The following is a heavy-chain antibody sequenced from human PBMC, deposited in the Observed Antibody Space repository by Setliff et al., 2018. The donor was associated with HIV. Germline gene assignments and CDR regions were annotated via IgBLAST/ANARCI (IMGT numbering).Heavy chain of an antibody. V-gene: IGHV4-39*02. CDR1: GVAISGSTYY. J-gene: IGHJ6*03. Sequence: SETLSLTCAATGVAISGSTYYWAWIRQSPGRGLQWIGSVHYTGSSYRNPSLKSRLTISIDTSRNHFSLNLTTATAADTAVYYCAMTLRLFDWGYMDVWGKGTTVTVS. CDR3: AMTLRLFDWGYMDV. CDR2: VHYTGSS. D-gene: IGHD3-9*01.